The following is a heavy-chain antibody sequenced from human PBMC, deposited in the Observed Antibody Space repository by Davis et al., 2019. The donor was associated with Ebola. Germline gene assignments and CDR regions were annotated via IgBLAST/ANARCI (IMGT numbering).Heavy chain of an antibody. J-gene: IGHJ6*02. D-gene: IGHD1-26*01. CDR3: AKDRRWELIRFVDYHGIDI. CDR2: ISGSCGST. V-gene: IGHV3-23*01. CDR1: GFTFSSYA. Sequence: GESLKISCAASGFTFSSYAMSWVRQAPGKGLEWVSAISGSCGSTYYANSVKGRFTISRDNSKNTLYLQMNSLRAEDTAVYYCAKDRRWELIRFVDYHGIDIWGQGTTVTVSS.